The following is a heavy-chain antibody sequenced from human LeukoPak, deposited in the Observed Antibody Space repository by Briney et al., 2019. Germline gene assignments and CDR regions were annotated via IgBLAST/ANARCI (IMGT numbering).Heavy chain of an antibody. Sequence: SETLSLTCTVSGGSISSSSYYWGWLRQPPGTGLEWFGSIYYSGSTYYNPSLKSRVTISVDTSKDQFSMKLSSVTAADTVVYYCARYYDIVTGYSIASSGFDYWGQGTLVTVSS. J-gene: IGHJ4*02. V-gene: IGHV4-39*01. CDR3: ARYYDIVTGYSIASSGFDY. CDR1: GGSISSSSYY. CDR2: IYYSGST. D-gene: IGHD3-9*01.